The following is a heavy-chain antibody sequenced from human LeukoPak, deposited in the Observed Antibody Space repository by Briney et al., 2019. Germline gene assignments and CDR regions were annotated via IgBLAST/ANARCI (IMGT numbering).Heavy chain of an antibody. CDR2: IYYSGST. V-gene: IGHV4-30-4*01. D-gene: IGHD3-10*01. CDR1: GGSITSIYW. CDR3: ASKYYYGSGKDFQH. J-gene: IGHJ1*01. Sequence: SGTLSLTCSVSGGSITSIYWSTWVRQPPGKGLEWIGYIYYSGSTYYNPSLKSRVTISVDTSKNQFSLKLSSVTAADTAVYYCASKYYYGSGKDFQHWGQGTLVTVSS.